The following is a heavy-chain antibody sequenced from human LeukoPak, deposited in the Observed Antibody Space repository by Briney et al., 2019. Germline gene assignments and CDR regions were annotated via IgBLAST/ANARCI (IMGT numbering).Heavy chain of an antibody. CDR2: ISAYNGNT. J-gene: IGHJ4*02. CDR1: GYTFTDYG. CDR3: ARDLKMGYSSGRYSWGTGSSNDY. V-gene: IGHV1-18*01. D-gene: IGHD6-19*01. Sequence: ASVKVSCKASGYTFTDYGISWVRQAPGQGLGWMGWISAYNGNTNYAQKFQGRITMTTDTSTSTAYMELRSLRSDDTAVYYCARDLKMGYSSGRYSWGTGSSNDYWGQGTLVTVSS.